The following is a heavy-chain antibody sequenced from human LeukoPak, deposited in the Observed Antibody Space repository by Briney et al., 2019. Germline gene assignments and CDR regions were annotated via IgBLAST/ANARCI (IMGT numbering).Heavy chain of an antibody. V-gene: IGHV1-2*02. Sequence: ASVKVSCKASGYTFSNHDMYWLRQAPGQGLEWMGWMDLNSGDTHYAETFRGRFSITSETSKSSTYMDLVSLAPDDTAVYYCARVPVPAPRRGLYFDYWGQGTLITVSS. CDR1: GYTFSNHD. CDR3: ARVPVPAPRRGLYFDY. CDR2: MDLNSGDT. D-gene: IGHD2-2*01. J-gene: IGHJ4*02.